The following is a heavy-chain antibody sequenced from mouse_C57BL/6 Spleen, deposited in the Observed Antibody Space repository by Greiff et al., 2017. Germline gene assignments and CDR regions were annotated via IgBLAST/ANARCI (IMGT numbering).Heavy chain of an antibody. CDR1: GYTFTDYY. CDR3: ARGNYYAMDY. V-gene: IGHV1-26*01. J-gene: IGHJ4*01. CDR2: INPNNGGT. Sequence: VQLQQSGPELVKPGASVKISCKASGYTFTDYYMNWVKQSHGKSLEWIGDINPNNGGTSYNQKFKGKATLTVDKYSSTAYMELRSLTSEDSAVYYCARGNYYAMDYWGQGTSVTVSS.